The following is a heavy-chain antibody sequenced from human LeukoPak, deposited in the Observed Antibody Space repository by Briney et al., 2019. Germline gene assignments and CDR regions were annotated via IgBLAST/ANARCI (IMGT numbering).Heavy chain of an antibody. CDR1: GFTFSDYA. Sequence: TGGSLRLSCAASGFTFSDYAMHWVRQAPGKGLEWVAVISKDGSDKYYPGSARGRFTISRDNSKNTIYLQMDSLRAEDTAIYYCARDYWWNYDYWGQGTLVTVSS. V-gene: IGHV3-30-3*01. CDR2: ISKDGSDK. J-gene: IGHJ4*02. D-gene: IGHD1-7*01. CDR3: ARDYWWNYDY.